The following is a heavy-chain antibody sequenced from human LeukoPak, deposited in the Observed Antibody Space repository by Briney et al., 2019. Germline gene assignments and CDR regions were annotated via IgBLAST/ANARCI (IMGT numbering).Heavy chain of an antibody. CDR1: GGSISSYY. Sequence: SETLSLICTVSGGSISSYYWSWIRQPPGKGLEWIGYIYYSGSTNYNPSLKSRVTISVDTSKNQFSLKLSSVTAADTAVYYCARSTMVRGVIRAFDIWGQGTMVTVSS. D-gene: IGHD3-10*01. CDR3: ARSTMVRGVIRAFDI. V-gene: IGHV4-59*01. J-gene: IGHJ3*02. CDR2: IYYSGST.